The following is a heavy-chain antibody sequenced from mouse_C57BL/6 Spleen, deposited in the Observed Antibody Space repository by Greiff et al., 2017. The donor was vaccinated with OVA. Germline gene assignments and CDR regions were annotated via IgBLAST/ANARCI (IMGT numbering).Heavy chain of an antibody. CDR2: ISSGSSTI. J-gene: IGHJ4*01. D-gene: IGHD1-1*01. CDR3: ATHYYGSSRGYAMDY. V-gene: IGHV5-17*01. CDR1: GFTFSDYG. Sequence: EVKVVESGGGLVKPGGSLKLSCAASGFTFSDYGMHWVRQAPEKGLEWVAYISSGSSTIYYADTVKGRFTISRDNAKNTLFLQMTSLRSEDTAMYYCATHYYGSSRGYAMDYWGQGTSVTVSS.